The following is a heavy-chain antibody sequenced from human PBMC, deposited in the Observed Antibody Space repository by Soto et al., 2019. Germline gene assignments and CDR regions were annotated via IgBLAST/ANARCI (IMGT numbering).Heavy chain of an antibody. V-gene: IGHV1-69*13. CDR2: IIPIFGTA. CDR1: GGTFSSYA. J-gene: IGHJ4*02. D-gene: IGHD6-6*01. Sequence: GASVKVSCKASGGTFSSYAISWVRQAPGQGLEWTGGIIPIFGTANYAQKFQGRVTITADESTSTAYMELSSLRSEDTAVYYCARLSSSHFPGYFVYWGQGTLVTVSS. CDR3: ARLSSSHFPGYFVY.